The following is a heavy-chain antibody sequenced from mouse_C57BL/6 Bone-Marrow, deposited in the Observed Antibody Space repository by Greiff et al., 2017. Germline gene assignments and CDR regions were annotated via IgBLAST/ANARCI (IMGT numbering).Heavy chain of an antibody. CDR3: ARPHYYGSSYVHFDV. CDR2: IYPRSGNT. Sequence: QVQLQQPGAELVKPGASVKLSCKASGYTFTSYGISWVKQRTGQGLEWIGEIYPRSGNTYYNEKFKGKATLTADKSSSTAYMELRSLTSEDSAVYFCARPHYYGSSYVHFDVWGTGTTVTVSS. D-gene: IGHD1-1*01. J-gene: IGHJ1*03. CDR1: GYTFTSYG. V-gene: IGHV1-81*01.